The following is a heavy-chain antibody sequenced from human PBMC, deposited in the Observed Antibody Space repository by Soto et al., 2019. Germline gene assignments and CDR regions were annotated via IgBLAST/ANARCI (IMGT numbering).Heavy chain of an antibody. V-gene: IGHV1-46*01. CDR2: INPSGGST. Sequence: QVQLVQSGAEVMKPGASVKVSCKASGYIFTNHYIHWVRQAPGQGLEWMGLINPSGGSTNYLQKFEGRITMARDTSTSTVYMELSSLRSEDTAVYLCSRADYYDSSGFYYDCWGQGSLVTVSS. J-gene: IGHJ4*02. D-gene: IGHD3-22*01. CDR3: SRADYYDSSGFYYDC. CDR1: GYIFTNHY.